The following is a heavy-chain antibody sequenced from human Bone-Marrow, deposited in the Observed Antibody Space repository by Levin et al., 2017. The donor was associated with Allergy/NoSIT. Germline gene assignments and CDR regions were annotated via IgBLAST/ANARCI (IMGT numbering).Heavy chain of an antibody. Sequence: SETLSLTCTVSGGSISSGTYYWGWIRQPPGKGLEWIGTIYYSGSTYYNPSLKSRVAISVDTSKNQFSLKLSSVTAADTAVYYCARPDNSGYSYYFDCWGQGILVTVSS. CDR2: IYYSGST. CDR1: GGSISSGTYY. J-gene: IGHJ4*02. CDR3: ARPDNSGYSYYFDC. V-gene: IGHV4-39*07. D-gene: IGHD3-22*01.